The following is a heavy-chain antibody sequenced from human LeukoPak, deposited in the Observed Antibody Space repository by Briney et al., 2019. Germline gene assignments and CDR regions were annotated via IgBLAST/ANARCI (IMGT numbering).Heavy chain of an antibody. Sequence: SETLSLTCTVSGGSISSGGYYWSWIRQHPGKGLEWIGYIYYSGSTYYNPSLKSRVTISVDTSKNQFSLKLSSVTAADTAVYYCARDVSIAAAGTNYFDYWGQGTLVTVSS. CDR1: GGSISSGGYY. V-gene: IGHV4-31*03. D-gene: IGHD6-13*01. CDR2: IYYSGST. CDR3: ARDVSIAAAGTNYFDY. J-gene: IGHJ4*02.